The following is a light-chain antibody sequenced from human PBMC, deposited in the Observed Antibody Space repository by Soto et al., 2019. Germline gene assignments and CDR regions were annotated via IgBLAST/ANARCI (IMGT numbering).Light chain of an antibody. J-gene: IGKJ1*01. CDR3: QQYHSWPA. CDR2: GAS. V-gene: IGKV3-15*01. CDR1: ESVSTN. Sequence: EIEMTQSPSTLSLAPGERVTLSCRASESVSTNLAWYQQKPGQAPRLLIYGASTRATGIPDRFSGSGSGTEFTLTISSLQSEDSAVYYCQQYHSWPAFGQGTKVDIK.